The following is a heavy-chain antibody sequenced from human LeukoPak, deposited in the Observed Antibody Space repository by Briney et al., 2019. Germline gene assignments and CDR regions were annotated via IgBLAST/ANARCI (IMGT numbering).Heavy chain of an antibody. J-gene: IGHJ3*02. V-gene: IGHV1-69*04. CDR1: GGTFSSYA. CDR2: IIHILGIA. Sequence: GASVKVSCKASGGTFSSYAISWVRQAPGQGLEWMGRIIHILGIANYAQKFQGRVTITADKSTSTAYMELSSLRSEDTAVYYCARIWDYGENDAFDIWGQGTMVTVSS. D-gene: IGHD4-17*01. CDR3: ARIWDYGENDAFDI.